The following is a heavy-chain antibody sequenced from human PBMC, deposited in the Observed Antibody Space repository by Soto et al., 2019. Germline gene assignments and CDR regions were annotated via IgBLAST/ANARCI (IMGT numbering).Heavy chain of an antibody. CDR2: IYYSGST. D-gene: IGHD2-15*01. V-gene: IGHV4-31*03. CDR3: AREGSSSPEYFDF. J-gene: IGHJ4*02. CDR1: GGSISSGGYY. Sequence: SETLSLTCTVSGGSISSGGYYWSWIRQHPGEGLEWIGYIYYSGSTSSNPSLKSRVTISIDTSKNQFSLKLSSVSAADTAVYYCAREGSSSPEYFDFWGPGTLVTVSS.